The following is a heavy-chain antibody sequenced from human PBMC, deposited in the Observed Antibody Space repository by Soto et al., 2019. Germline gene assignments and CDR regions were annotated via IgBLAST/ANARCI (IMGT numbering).Heavy chain of an antibody. V-gene: IGHV3-48*02. D-gene: IGHD3-22*01. CDR1: GFTFSSYS. CDR2: ISSSSSTI. CDR3: AREGDMIVVVGAFDI. J-gene: IGHJ3*02. Sequence: PGGSLRLSCAASGFTFSSYSMNWVRQAPGKGLEWVSYISSSSSTIYYADPVKGRFTISRDNAKNSLYLQMNSLGDEDTAVYYCAREGDMIVVVGAFDIWGQGTMVTVSS.